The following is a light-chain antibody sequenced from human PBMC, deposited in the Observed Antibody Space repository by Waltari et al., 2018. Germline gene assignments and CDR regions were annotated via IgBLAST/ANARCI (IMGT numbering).Light chain of an antibody. Sequence: QSALTQPASVSGSPGKSITISCTGTSSDVGSHDLVSWYQHHPGKAPKLMIYEVTKRPSGVSDRFSGSKSGNTASLTISGLQAEDGADYYCCSYAGSTTSVLFGGGTKLTVL. J-gene: IGLJ2*01. V-gene: IGLV2-23*02. CDR2: EVT. CDR1: SSDVGSHDL. CDR3: CSYAGSTTSVL.